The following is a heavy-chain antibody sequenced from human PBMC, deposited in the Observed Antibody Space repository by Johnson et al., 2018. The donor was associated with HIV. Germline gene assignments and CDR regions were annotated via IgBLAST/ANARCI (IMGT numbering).Heavy chain of an antibody. J-gene: IGHJ3*02. V-gene: IGHV3-30-3*01. CDR2: ISYDGSNK. CDR3: ARDPTIAWDLKGDAFDI. CDR1: GFTFSNYP. D-gene: IGHD1-26*01. Sequence: QVQLVESGGGLVQPGGSLRLSCAASGFTFSNYPMHWVRQAPGKGLEWVAVISYDGSNKYYADSVKGRFTISRDNSKNSLYLQMNSLRAEDTALYYCARDPTIAWDLKGDAFDIWGQGTMVTVSS.